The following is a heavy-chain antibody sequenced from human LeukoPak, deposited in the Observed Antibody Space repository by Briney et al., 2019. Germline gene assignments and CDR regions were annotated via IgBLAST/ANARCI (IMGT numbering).Heavy chain of an antibody. CDR3: ARGYSSGWHVSPPFDY. V-gene: IGHV1-69*05. Sequence: GASVKVSCKASGGTFSSYAISWVRQAPGQGLEWMGGIIPIFGTANYAQKFQGRVTITTDESTSTAYMELSSLRSEDTAVYYCARGYSSGWHVSPPFDYWGQGTLVTVSS. CDR2: IIPIFGTA. D-gene: IGHD6-19*01. CDR1: GGTFSSYA. J-gene: IGHJ4*02.